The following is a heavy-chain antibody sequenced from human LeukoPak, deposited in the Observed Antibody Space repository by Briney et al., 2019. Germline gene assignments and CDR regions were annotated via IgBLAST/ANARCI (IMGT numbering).Heavy chain of an antibody. Sequence: GGSLRLSCACTGFIFSIYAMSWVRQARGKGLEGVSAMSGSGGSTYYADSVTGRFTISRDNSKNTLYLQMNSLRAEDTAVYYCAEDQPWGYSSSWYIDYWGQGTLVTVSS. CDR3: AEDQPWGYSSSWYIDY. CDR1: GFIFSIYA. J-gene: IGHJ4*02. D-gene: IGHD6-13*01. CDR2: MSGSGGST. V-gene: IGHV3-23*01.